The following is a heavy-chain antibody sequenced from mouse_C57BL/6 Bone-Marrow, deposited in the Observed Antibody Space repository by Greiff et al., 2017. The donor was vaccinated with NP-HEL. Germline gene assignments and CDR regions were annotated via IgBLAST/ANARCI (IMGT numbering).Heavy chain of an antibody. CDR2: INPYNGDT. Sequence: EVQLQQSGPELVKPGDSVKISCKASGYSFTGYFMNWVMQSHGKSLEWLGRINPYNGDTFYNQKFKGKATLTVDKSSSTAHMELRILTSEDSAFYYCARDYSNYDYFDYWGQGTTLTFSS. J-gene: IGHJ2*01. CDR1: GYSFTGYF. V-gene: IGHV1-20*01. CDR3: ARDYSNYDYFDY. D-gene: IGHD2-5*01.